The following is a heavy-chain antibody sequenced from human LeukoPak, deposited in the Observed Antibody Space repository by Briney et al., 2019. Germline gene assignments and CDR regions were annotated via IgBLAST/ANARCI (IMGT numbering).Heavy chain of an antibody. CDR2: ISAYNGIT. Sequence: ASVKVSCKGSGYTFITSAITWVRQAPGQGLEWMGWISAYNGITNYAEKLQGRVTMTTDTSTNTAHMELWSLTSDDTAVYYCARGGSTSRVGSFDYWGQGTLVTVSP. J-gene: IGHJ4*02. CDR1: GYTFITSA. V-gene: IGHV1-18*01. D-gene: IGHD2-2*01. CDR3: ARGGSTSRVGSFDY.